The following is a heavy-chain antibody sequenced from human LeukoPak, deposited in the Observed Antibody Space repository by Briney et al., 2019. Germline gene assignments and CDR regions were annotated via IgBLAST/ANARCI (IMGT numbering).Heavy chain of an antibody. CDR3: AKDLQDSSGWYLFDYYYYYGMDV. J-gene: IGHJ6*02. CDR1: GFTFSSYW. Sequence: GGSLRLSCAASGFTFSSYWMSWVRQAPGKGLEWVANIKQDGSEKYYVDSVKGRFTISRDNAKNSLYLQMNSLRAEDTAVYYCAKDLQDSSGWYLFDYYYYYGMDVWGQGTTVTVSS. D-gene: IGHD6-19*01. CDR2: IKQDGSEK. V-gene: IGHV3-7*01.